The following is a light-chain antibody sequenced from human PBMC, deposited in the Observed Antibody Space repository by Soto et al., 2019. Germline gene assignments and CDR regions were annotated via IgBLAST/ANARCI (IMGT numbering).Light chain of an antibody. CDR3: QQYHNWPRT. CDR1: QSVSSN. Sequence: EIVMTQSPATLSVSPGERATLSCGASQSVSSNLAWYQQKPGQAPRLLIYGASTRATGIPARFSGSGSGTEFTLTISSLQSEDFAVYYCQQYHNWPRTFGQGTKVDI. J-gene: IGKJ1*01. CDR2: GAS. V-gene: IGKV3-15*01.